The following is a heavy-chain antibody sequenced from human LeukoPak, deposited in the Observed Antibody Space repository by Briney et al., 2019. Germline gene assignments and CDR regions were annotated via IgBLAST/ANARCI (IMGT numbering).Heavy chain of an antibody. CDR3: ARASSGSYGEY. D-gene: IGHD1-26*01. V-gene: IGHV1-69*13. J-gene: IGHJ4*02. Sequence: SVKVSCKASGGTFSKYSISWVRQRPGQGLEWMGGITPLFGTANYAQKFQGRVTITADESASTAYMELSSLRSEDTAVYYCARASSGSYGEYWGQGTLVTVSS. CDR1: GGTFSKYS. CDR2: ITPLFGTA.